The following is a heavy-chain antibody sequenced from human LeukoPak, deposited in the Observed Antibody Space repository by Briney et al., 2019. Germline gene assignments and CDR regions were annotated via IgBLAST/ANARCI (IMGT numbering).Heavy chain of an antibody. CDR1: GFTFSTYS. J-gene: IGHJ4*02. CDR3: ARDIDY. CDR2: ISVGSKTI. Sequence: GGSLRLSCAASGFTFSTYSMNWVRQAPGKGLEWVSYISVGSKTIYYADSVKGRFTISRDDAKSSLYLQMNSLRDEDTAMYYCARDIDYWGQGTLVTVSS. V-gene: IGHV3-48*02.